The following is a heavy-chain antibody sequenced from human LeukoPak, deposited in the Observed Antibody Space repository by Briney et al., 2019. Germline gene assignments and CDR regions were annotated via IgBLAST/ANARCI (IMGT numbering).Heavy chain of an antibody. CDR1: GGSISSGSYY. CDR3: ASSEQWLDDAFDI. J-gene: IGHJ3*02. CDR2: IYTSGST. Sequence: PSETLSLTCTVSGGSISSGSYYWRWIRQPAGKGLEWIGRIYTSGSTNYNPSLKSRVTISVDTSKNQFSLKLGSVTAADTAVYYCASSEQWLDDAFDIWGQGTMVTVSS. V-gene: IGHV4-61*02. D-gene: IGHD6-19*01.